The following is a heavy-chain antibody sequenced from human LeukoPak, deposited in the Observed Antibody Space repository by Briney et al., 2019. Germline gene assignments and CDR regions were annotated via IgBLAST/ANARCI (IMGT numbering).Heavy chain of an antibody. D-gene: IGHD6-19*01. Sequence: GGSLRLSCAASGFTFDDYAMHWVRQAPGKGLEWVSGISWNSGSIGYADSVKGRFTISRDNAKNSLYLQMNSLRAEDTAVYYCAKTGIAVAGTGLWYYYMDVWGKGTTVTISS. J-gene: IGHJ6*03. V-gene: IGHV3-9*01. CDR3: AKTGIAVAGTGLWYYYMDV. CDR2: ISWNSGSI. CDR1: GFTFDDYA.